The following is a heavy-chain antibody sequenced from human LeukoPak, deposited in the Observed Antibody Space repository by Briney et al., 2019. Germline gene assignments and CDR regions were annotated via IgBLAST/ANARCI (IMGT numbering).Heavy chain of an antibody. CDR3: ARDQYDTWSRRGNFDS. CDR1: GFSFGKYW. D-gene: IGHD3/OR15-3a*01. Sequence: GGSLRLSCVASGFSFGKYWMSWVRQAPGEGLEWVANIKLDGSEKNYVDSVKGRFTISRDNTKNSLYLQMNSLRAEDTAVFYCARDQYDTWSRRGNFDSWGQGTLVIVSS. CDR2: IKLDGSEK. V-gene: IGHV3-7*03. J-gene: IGHJ4*02.